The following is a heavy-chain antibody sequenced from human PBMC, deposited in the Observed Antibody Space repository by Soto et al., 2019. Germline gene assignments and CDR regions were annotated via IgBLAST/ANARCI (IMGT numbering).Heavy chain of an antibody. V-gene: IGHV3-9*01. CDR3: AKGGIAVAGTVGEFDY. CDR1: GFTFDDYS. Sequence: FLRLSCAASGFTFDDYSRHGVRQAPGEGLEWVSGISWNSGSIGYADSVKGRFTISRDNAKNSLYLQMNSLRAEDTALYYCAKGGIAVAGTVGEFDYWGQGTLVTVSS. D-gene: IGHD6-19*01. CDR2: ISWNSGSI. J-gene: IGHJ4*02.